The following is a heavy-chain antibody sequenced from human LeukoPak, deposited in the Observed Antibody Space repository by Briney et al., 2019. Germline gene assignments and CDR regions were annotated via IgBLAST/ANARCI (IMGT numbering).Heavy chain of an antibody. Sequence: GGSLRLSCVASGFTFNSYWMNWVRQAPGKGLEWVANIKQDASEKYYVDSVKGRFTISRDNAKNSLYLHMNSLRAEDTAVYYCARGATWYTSSWKDYWGQETLVTVSS. D-gene: IGHD6-13*01. CDR1: GFTFNSYW. CDR2: IKQDASEK. CDR3: ARGATWYTSSWKDY. J-gene: IGHJ4*02. V-gene: IGHV3-7*05.